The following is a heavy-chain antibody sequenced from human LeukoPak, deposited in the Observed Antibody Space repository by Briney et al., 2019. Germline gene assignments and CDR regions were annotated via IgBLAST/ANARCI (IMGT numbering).Heavy chain of an antibody. J-gene: IGHJ4*02. CDR3: ARGNIVATILGGLHGTTAFDF. V-gene: IGHV4-34*01. Sequence: SETLSLTCSVSGGAFSDWSWIRQAPGKGLEWIGEMIHSGSSNYNPSLRSRVTISGDTYKNQFSLKLNSLTAADTAVYYCARGNIVATILGGLHGTTAFDFWGQGIPVTVSS. CDR1: GGAFSD. D-gene: IGHD5-12*01. CDR2: MIHSGSS.